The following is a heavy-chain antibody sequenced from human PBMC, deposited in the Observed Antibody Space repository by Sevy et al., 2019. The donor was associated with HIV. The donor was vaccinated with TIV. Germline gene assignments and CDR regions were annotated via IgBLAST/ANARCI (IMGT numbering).Heavy chain of an antibody. Sequence: GGSLRLSCAASGFTFSSYGMHWVRQAPGKGLEWVAVISYDGSNKYCADSVKGRFTISRDNSKNTLYLQMNSLRAEDTAVYYCAKLGYCSSTSCYTGDKAFDIWGQGTMVTVSS. D-gene: IGHD2-2*02. J-gene: IGHJ3*02. CDR2: ISYDGSNK. CDR3: AKLGYCSSTSCYTGDKAFDI. CDR1: GFTFSSYG. V-gene: IGHV3-30*18.